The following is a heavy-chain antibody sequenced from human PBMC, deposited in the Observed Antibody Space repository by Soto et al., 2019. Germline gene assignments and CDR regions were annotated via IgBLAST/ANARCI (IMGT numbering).Heavy chain of an antibody. CDR3: ARHGIQVSHDV. CDR2: ITTSSHTI. V-gene: IGHV3-48*02. CDR1: GFTFSSYS. D-gene: IGHD5-18*01. J-gene: IGHJ6*02. Sequence: GGSLRLSCAASGFTFSSYSMDWVRQAPGQGLEWISYITTSSHTIYYADSVRGRFTISRDNAKNSLFLQMNSLRDVDTAVYYCARHGIQVSHDVWGQGTTVTVSS.